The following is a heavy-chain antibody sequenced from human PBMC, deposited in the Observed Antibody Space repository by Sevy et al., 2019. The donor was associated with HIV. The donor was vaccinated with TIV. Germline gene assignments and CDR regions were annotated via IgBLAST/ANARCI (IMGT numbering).Heavy chain of an antibody. J-gene: IGHJ3*02. Sequence: GGSLRLSCVASGFTLSTYAMNWVRQAPGKGLKWVSTIFKSGDVTYYADSVKGRFTIARDNAKNTVYQHMNSLRAEDTALYFCAGARYDSGGSFEAFDIWGQGTMVTVSS. CDR2: IFKSGDVT. CDR3: AGARYDSGGSFEAFDI. D-gene: IGHD3-22*01. CDR1: GFTLSTYA. V-gene: IGHV3-23*01.